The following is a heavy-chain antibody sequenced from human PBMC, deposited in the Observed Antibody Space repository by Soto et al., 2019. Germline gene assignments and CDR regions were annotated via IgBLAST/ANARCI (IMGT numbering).Heavy chain of an antibody. CDR2: INQDGSER. J-gene: IGHJ4*02. D-gene: IGHD3-16*01. Sequence: EVQLVASGGGLVQPGGSLRLPCAASGFTFSTYWMTWVLQPPGKGLEWEASINQDGSERYYVDSVRGRFTISRDNAKNSLYLQMNSLRAEDTAVYYCVCGGNFFVYWGQGTLVTVSP. V-gene: IGHV3-7*01. CDR1: GFTFSTYW. CDR3: VCGGNFFVY.